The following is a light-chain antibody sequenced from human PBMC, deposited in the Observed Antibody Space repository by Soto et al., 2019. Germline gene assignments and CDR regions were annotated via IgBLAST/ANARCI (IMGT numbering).Light chain of an antibody. CDR3: SSYVSSTTLV. J-gene: IGLJ2*01. CDR2: EVN. CDR1: SSDVGGYNY. Sequence: QSALTQPASVSGSPGQSITISCTGTSSDVGGYNYVCWYQQHPGKAPKLMIYEVNNRPSGISNRFSGSKSGNTASLTISGLQAEDEADYYCSSYVSSTTLVFGGGTKVTVL. V-gene: IGLV2-14*01.